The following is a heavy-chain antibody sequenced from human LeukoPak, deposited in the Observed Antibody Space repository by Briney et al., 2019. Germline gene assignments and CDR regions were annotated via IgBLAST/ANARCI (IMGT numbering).Heavy chain of an antibody. CDR3: AKAMTTVTPFDY. Sequence: GGSLRLSCAASGFIFGSSGMHWVRQAPGKGLEWVAFIRYDGSYNYYADSVKGRFTISRDSSKKTLYLQMNSLRVEDTAVYYCAKAMTTVTPFDYWGQGTLVTVSS. V-gene: IGHV3-30*02. D-gene: IGHD4-17*01. CDR2: IRYDGSYN. CDR1: GFIFGSSG. J-gene: IGHJ4*02.